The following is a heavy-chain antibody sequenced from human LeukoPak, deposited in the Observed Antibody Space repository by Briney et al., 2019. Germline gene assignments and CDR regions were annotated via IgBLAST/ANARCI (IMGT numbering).Heavy chain of an antibody. CDR3: TRRVTYFGMDV. V-gene: IGHV3-73*01. CDR1: GFSFSGSA. J-gene: IGHJ6*02. CDR2: AKRKADNYAT. D-gene: IGHD2-21*02. Sequence: GGSLKLSCAASGFSFSGSAIHWIRQASGRGLEWVGRAKRKADNYATAYAASVNGRFTISRDDSKSTAYLQMTSLKPEDTAVYFCTRRVTYFGMDVWGQGTTVTVSS.